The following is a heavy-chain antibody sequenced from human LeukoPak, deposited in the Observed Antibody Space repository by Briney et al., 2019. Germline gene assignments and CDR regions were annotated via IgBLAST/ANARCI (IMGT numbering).Heavy chain of an antibody. D-gene: IGHD2-15*01. CDR3: AKFHCSGGSCYVSPFDY. CDR1: GFTLSSYA. Sequence: GALRIFCAASGFTLSSYAMSWGRPAPGEGLGWVSAICGSGGSTYYADSVKGRFTISRDNSKNTLYLQMNSLRAEDTAVYYCAKFHCSGGSCYVSPFDYWGQGTLVTVSS. J-gene: IGHJ4*02. CDR2: ICGSGGST. V-gene: IGHV3-23*01.